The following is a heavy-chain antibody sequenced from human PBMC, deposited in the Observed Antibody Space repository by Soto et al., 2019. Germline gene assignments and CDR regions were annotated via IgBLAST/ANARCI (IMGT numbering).Heavy chain of an antibody. CDR1: GFTFSSYG. CDR2: ICYDGSNK. D-gene: IGHD3-10*01. CDR3: APEGEEHDY. J-gene: IGHJ4*02. V-gene: IGHV3-33*01. Sequence: QVQLVESGGGVVQPGRSLRLSCAASGFTFSSYGMHWVRQAPGKGLEWVAVICYDGSNKYYADSVKGRFTISRDNSKNTLYLQMNSLRDEDTGVYYCAPEGEEHDYWGQGTLVTVSS.